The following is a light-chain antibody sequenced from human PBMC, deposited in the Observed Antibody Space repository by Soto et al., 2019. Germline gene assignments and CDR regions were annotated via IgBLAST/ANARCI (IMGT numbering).Light chain of an antibody. CDR2: EVS. V-gene: IGLV2-14*01. Sequence: QSALTQPASVSGSPGQSITISCTGTSSDVGGYNYVSWYQQHPGKAPKLMIYEVSNRPSGVSNRFSGSKSGNTASLTVSGLQAGDEADYYCSSYGGSNNLLFGGGTKLTVL. CDR1: SSDVGGYNY. J-gene: IGLJ3*02. CDR3: SSYGGSNNLL.